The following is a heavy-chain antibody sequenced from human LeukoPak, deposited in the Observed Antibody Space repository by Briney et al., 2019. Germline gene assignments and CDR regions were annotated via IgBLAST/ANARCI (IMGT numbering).Heavy chain of an antibody. CDR2: ISYSGST. Sequence: SETLSLTCTVSSGSISTYYWTWIRQPPGKGLEWIGYISYSGSTKYKPSLARRITISLDTSKNQFSLEMRSMTAADAAIYYCARQAGMFTTFDFWGPGTLVTVSS. J-gene: IGHJ4*02. D-gene: IGHD3-22*01. CDR3: ARQAGMFTTFDF. V-gene: IGHV4-59*08. CDR1: SGSISTYY.